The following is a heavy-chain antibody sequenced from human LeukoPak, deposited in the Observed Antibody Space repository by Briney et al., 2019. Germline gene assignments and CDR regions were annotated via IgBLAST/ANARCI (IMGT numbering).Heavy chain of an antibody. Sequence: ASVEVSCKASGGTFSSYAISWVRQAPGQGLEWMGRIIPILGIANYAQKFQGRVTITADKSTSTAYMELSSLRSEDTAVYYCAIPPIVGATSSFDYWGQGTLVTVSS. V-gene: IGHV1-69*04. CDR2: IIPILGIA. D-gene: IGHD1-26*01. CDR3: AIPPIVGATSSFDY. CDR1: GGTFSSYA. J-gene: IGHJ4*02.